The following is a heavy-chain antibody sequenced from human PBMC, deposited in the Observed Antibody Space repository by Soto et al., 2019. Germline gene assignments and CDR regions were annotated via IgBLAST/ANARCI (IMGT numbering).Heavy chain of an antibody. CDR3: ARELTGAGTDIYYGGLDV. CDR1: GFSFSFYA. D-gene: IGHD6-13*01. V-gene: IGHV3-30-3*01. CDR2: ISYDGSSQ. Sequence: QLQLVESGGGVVQPGRSLRLSCAASGFSFSFYAIHWVRQAPGKGLERVAFISYDGSSQYYADSLKGRFTISRDNSKNTVYLQMTSLRPEDTSVYYCARELTGAGTDIYYGGLDVWGQGTTVTVSS. J-gene: IGHJ6*02.